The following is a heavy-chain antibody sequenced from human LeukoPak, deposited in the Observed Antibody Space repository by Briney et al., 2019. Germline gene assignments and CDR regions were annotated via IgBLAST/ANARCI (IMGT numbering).Heavy chain of an antibody. CDR2: IYSGGST. V-gene: IGHV3-66*01. CDR3: ARDSANYHFAF. Sequence: PGGSLRLSCAASGFTVSSNYMSWVRQAPGKGLEWVSVIYSGGSTYYADSVKGRFTISRDTSKNIVSLQMNDLRAEDTAIYYCARDSANYHFAFWGQGTLVTVSS. J-gene: IGHJ4*02. CDR1: GFTVSSNY. D-gene: IGHD4/OR15-4a*01.